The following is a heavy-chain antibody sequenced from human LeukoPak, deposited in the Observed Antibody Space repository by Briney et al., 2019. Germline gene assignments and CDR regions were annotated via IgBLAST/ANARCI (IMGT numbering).Heavy chain of an antibody. Sequence: GGSLRLSCAASGFTFSSYAMHWVRQAPGKGLEWVAVISYDGSNKYYADSVKGRFTISRDNSKNTLYLQMNSLRAEDTAVYYCAKDRGGRNKKDAFDIWGQGTMVTVSS. CDR1: GFTFSSYA. CDR2: ISYDGSNK. D-gene: IGHD1/OR15-1a*01. CDR3: AKDRGGRNKKDAFDI. V-gene: IGHV3-30-3*01. J-gene: IGHJ3*02.